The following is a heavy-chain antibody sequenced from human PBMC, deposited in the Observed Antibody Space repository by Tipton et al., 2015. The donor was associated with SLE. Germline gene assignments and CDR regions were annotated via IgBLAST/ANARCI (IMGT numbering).Heavy chain of an antibody. V-gene: IGHV3-30*04. CDR2: LSYDGNNE. D-gene: IGHD5-12*01. Sequence: SLRLSCAASGFTFSSYAMHWVRQAPGKGLEWVAVLSYDGNNEYYADSVKGRFTISRDNSRNTLYLQMNSLRAEDTAVYYCARDGGYSGYDLLDYWGQGTLVTVSP. CDR3: ARDGGYSGYDLLDY. CDR1: GFTFSSYA. J-gene: IGHJ4*02.